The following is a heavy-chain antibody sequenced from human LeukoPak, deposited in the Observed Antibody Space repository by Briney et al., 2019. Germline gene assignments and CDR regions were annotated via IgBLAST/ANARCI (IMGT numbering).Heavy chain of an antibody. Sequence: GGSLRLSCAASGFTFSSSWMHWVRHAPGKGLVWVSRIDTDGSSTDYADSVKGRFTISRDNADNMLYLQMNSLRAEDTAVYYCARDRGYHDRRGYWGQGTLVTVSS. CDR2: IDTDGSST. CDR1: GFTFSSSW. J-gene: IGHJ4*02. V-gene: IGHV3-74*01. CDR3: ARDRGYHDRRGY. D-gene: IGHD3-22*01.